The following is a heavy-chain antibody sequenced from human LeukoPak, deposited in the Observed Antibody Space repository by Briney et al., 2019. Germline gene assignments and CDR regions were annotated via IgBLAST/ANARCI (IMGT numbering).Heavy chain of an antibody. J-gene: IGHJ6*03. CDR1: GYTFTSYG. D-gene: IGHD2-15*01. V-gene: IGHV1-18*01. CDR3: AREGSPFYYYYMDV. CDR2: ISTYNGNT. Sequence: GASVKVSCTASGYTFTSYGISWVRQAPGQGLEWMGWISTYNGNTNYAQKLQGRVTMTTDTSTSIAYMELRSLRSDDTAVYYCAREGSPFYYYYMDVWGKGTTVTVSS.